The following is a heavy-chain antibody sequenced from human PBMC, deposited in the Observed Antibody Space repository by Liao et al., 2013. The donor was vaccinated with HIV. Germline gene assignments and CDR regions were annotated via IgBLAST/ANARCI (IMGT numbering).Heavy chain of an antibody. CDR3: ARHLGVIGAFDV. D-gene: IGHD3-16*02. V-gene: IGHV4-61*10. CDR1: GGSVSSSGYY. CDR2: IYTSGST. J-gene: IGHJ3*01. Sequence: QLLLQESGPGLVKPSETLSLTCTVSGGSVSSSGYYWSWIRQPAGKGLEWIGRIYTSGSTNYNPSLKSRVSMAVDTSKNHVSLNLRSVTAADTAVYFCARHLGVIGAFDVWGQGQWSPSLQ.